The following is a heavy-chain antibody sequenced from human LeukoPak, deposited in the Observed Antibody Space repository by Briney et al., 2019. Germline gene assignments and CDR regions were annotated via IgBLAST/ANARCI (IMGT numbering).Heavy chain of an antibody. D-gene: IGHD6-13*01. CDR1: GFTFSSYA. CDR2: ISGSGGST. J-gene: IGHJ6*02. CDR3: AKDRGYSRYYYYGMDV. V-gene: IGHV3-23*01. Sequence: GGSLRLSCAASGFTFSSYAMSWVRQAPGKGLEWVSAISGSGGSTYYADSVKGRFTISRDNSKNTLYLQMNSLRAEDTAVYYCAKDRGYSRYYYYGMDVWGQGTTVTVSS.